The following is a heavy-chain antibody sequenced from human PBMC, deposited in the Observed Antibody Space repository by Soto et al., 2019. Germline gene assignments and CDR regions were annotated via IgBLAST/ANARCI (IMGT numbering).Heavy chain of an antibody. Sequence: GGSLRLSCAASGFTFSSYSMNWVRQAPGKGLEWVSSISSSSSYIYYTDSVKDRFTICRDNAMNSLYLQMNSLRAEDTAVYYCAREWGADSEYSYGYYYYGMDVWGQGTTFTVSS. CDR2: ISSSSSYI. CDR3: AREWGADSEYSYGYYYYGMDV. D-gene: IGHD5-18*01. J-gene: IGHJ6*02. CDR1: GFTFSSYS. V-gene: IGHV3-21*01.